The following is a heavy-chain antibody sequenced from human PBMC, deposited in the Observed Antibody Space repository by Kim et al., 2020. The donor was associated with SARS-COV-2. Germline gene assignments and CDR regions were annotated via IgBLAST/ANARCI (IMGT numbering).Heavy chain of an antibody. CDR2: IYYSGST. Sequence: SETLSLTCTVSGGSISSSSYYWGWIRQPPGKGLEWIGSIYYSGSTYYNPSLKSRVTISVDTSKNQFSLKLSSVTAADTAVYYCARRGRGYGSGSYYKYY. D-gene: IGHD3-10*01. CDR1: GGSISSSSYY. J-gene: IGHJ4*01. V-gene: IGHV4-39*01. CDR3: ARRGRGYGSGSYYKYY.